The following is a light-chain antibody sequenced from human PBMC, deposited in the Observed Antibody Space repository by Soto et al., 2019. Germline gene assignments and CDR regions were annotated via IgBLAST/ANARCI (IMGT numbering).Light chain of an antibody. CDR1: QSISTW. CDR3: QQYNSHSPCP. Sequence: DIYMTQSPSTLSASVGDRDTITCRASQSISTWLAWYQQKQGKAPKLLLYDVSRLESGVPSMFSGSGSGTAFSLTIGSLQLNDFAAYYWQQYNSHSPCPFGQGTKVEIK. CDR2: DVS. V-gene: IGKV1-5*01. J-gene: IGKJ1*01.